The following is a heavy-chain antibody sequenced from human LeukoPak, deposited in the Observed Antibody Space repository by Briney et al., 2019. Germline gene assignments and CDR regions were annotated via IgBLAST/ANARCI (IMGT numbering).Heavy chain of an antibody. CDR3: AKLSGYSSGFVDY. D-gene: IGHD6-19*01. CDR1: GFTFSSYW. J-gene: IGHJ4*02. Sequence: GSLRLSCAASGFTFSSYWMSWVRQAPGKGLEWVANIKQDGSEKYYADSVKGRFTISRDNSKNTLYLQMNSLRAEDTAVYYCAKLSGYSSGFVDYWGQGTLVTVSS. V-gene: IGHV3-7*01. CDR2: IKQDGSEK.